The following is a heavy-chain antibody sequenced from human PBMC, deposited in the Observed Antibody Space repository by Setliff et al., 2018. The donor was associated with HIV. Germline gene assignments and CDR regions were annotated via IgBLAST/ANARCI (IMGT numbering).Heavy chain of an antibody. D-gene: IGHD1-26*01. CDR1: GYTFTGYY. J-gene: IGHJ4*02. CDR2: LNPKTGVA. V-gene: IGHV1-2*06. CDR3: ARGTVVGATIYYFDY. Sequence: ASVKVSCKASGYTFTGYYLHWVRHAPGQGLQWMGRLNPKTGVAHFAQTFQGRVTMTRDTSIGIAFMELSRVKSADTAVYFCARGTVVGATIYYFDYWGQGTLVTVSS.